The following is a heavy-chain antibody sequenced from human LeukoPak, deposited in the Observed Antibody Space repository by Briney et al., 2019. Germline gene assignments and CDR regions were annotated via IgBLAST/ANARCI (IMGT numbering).Heavy chain of an antibody. D-gene: IGHD3-10*01. CDR2: IYYSGST. CDR3: ARLGYYYGSGSYINFDY. CDR1: GGSISSSSYY. J-gene: IGHJ4*02. Sequence: SETLSLTCTVSGGSISSSSYYWGRVRQPPGKGLEWIGSIYYSGSTYYNPSLKSRVTISVDTSKNQFSLKLSSVTAADTAVYYCARLGYYYGSGSYINFDYWGQGTLVTVSS. V-gene: IGHV4-39*01.